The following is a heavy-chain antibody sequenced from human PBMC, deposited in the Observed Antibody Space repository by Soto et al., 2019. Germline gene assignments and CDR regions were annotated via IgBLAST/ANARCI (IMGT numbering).Heavy chain of an antibody. CDR3: ARRSSGWYFDY. D-gene: IGHD6-19*01. CDR2: ISGSGGST. J-gene: IGHJ4*02. Sequence: EVQLLESGGGLVQPGGSLRLSCAAPGFTFSNYSMNWVRQAPGKGLEWVSVISGSGGSTYYADSVKGRFTISRDNSKNTLYPQMNSLRGEDTAVYYWARRSSGWYFDYWGQGTLVNVSS. CDR1: GFTFSNYS. V-gene: IGHV3-23*01.